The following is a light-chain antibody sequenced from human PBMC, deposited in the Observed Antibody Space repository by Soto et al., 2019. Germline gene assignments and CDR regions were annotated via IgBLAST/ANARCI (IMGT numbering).Light chain of an antibody. CDR2: GNS. CDR3: QSYDSSLSGLPWV. J-gene: IGLJ3*02. CDR1: SSNIGAGYD. V-gene: IGLV1-40*01. Sequence: QTVVTQPPSVSGAPGQRVTISCTGSSSNIGAGYDVHWYQQLPGTAPKLLIYGNSNRPSGVPDRFSGSKSGTSASLAITGLQAEDEADYYCQSYDSSLSGLPWVFGGGTKLTVL.